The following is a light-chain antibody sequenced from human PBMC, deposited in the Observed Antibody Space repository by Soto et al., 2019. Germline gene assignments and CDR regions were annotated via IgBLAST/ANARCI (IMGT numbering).Light chain of an antibody. CDR1: RRHSNYA. J-gene: IGLJ2*01. V-gene: IGLV4-69*01. CDR3: QTWGSGIVV. Sequence: QPVLTQSPSASASLGASVKITCTLSRRHSNYAIAWHQQQSEKGPRYLMKLNSDGRHSKGDGIPDRFSGSSAGAERYLTISSLQSEDEAVYYCQTWGSGIVVFGGGTQLTVL. CDR2: LNSDGRH.